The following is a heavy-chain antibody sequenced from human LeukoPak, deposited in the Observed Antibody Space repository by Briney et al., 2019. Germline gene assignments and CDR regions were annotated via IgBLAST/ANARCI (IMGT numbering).Heavy chain of an antibody. J-gene: IGHJ4*02. CDR2: INPNSGGT. CDR3: ARGPRWELLYFPGGHGPHLDY. V-gene: IGHV1-2*02. Sequence: ASVKVSRKASGYTFTGYYMHWVRQAPGQGLEWMGWINPNSGGTNYAQKFQGRVTMTRDTSIRTAYMELSRLRSDDMAVYYCARGPRWELLYFPGGHGPHLDYWGQGTLATVSS. CDR1: GYTFTGYY. D-gene: IGHD1-26*01.